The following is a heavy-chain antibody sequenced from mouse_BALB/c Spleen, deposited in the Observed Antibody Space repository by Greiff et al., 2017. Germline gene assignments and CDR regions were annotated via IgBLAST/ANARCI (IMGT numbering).Heavy chain of an antibody. CDR3: ARDYAMDY. CDR1: GFTFSDYG. J-gene: IGHJ4*01. CDR2: ISNLAYSI. V-gene: IGHV5-15*02. Sequence: EVNLVESGGGLVQPGGSRKLSCAASGFTFSDYGMAWVRQAPGKGPEWVAFISNLAYSIYYADTVTGRFTISRENAKNTLYLEMSSLRSEDTAMYYCARDYAMDYWGQGTSVTVSS.